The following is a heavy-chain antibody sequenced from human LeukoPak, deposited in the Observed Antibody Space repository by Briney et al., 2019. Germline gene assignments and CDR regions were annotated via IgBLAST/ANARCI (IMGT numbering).Heavy chain of an antibody. Sequence: ASETLSLTCTVSGGSISSSSYYWGWIRQPPGKGLEWIGSIYYSGSTYYNPSLKSRVTISVDTSKNQFSLKLSSVTAADTAVYYCARRRSGSYDYWGQGTLVTVSS. J-gene: IGHJ4*02. D-gene: IGHD1-26*01. V-gene: IGHV4-39*01. CDR3: ARRRSGSYDY. CDR1: GGSISSSSYY. CDR2: IYYSGST.